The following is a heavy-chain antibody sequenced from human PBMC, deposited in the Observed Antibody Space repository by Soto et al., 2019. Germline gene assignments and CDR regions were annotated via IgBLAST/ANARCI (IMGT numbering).Heavy chain of an antibody. CDR3: ARWTSSSRGWFDP. D-gene: IGHD6-6*01. CDR2: IIPTFGTA. J-gene: IGHJ5*02. V-gene: IGHV1-69*01. Sequence: GGPEKVFGQGSGGTFRRLAIRRVRQGPGQGFEWMGGIIPTFGTANYAQKFQGRVKITADESTRTAYMELSSLRSEDTAVYYCARWTSSSRGWFDPWGQGTLVTVSS. CDR1: GGTFRRLA.